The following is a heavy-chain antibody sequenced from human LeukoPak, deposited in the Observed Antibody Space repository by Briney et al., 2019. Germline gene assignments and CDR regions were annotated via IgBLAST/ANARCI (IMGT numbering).Heavy chain of an antibody. V-gene: IGHV1-24*01. CDR1: GYTLTELS. Sequence: GASVKVSCKVSGYTLTELSMHWVRQAPGKGREGMGGFHSEDGETIYAQKFQGRVTMTEDTSTDTAYLELSSLRSEDTAVYYCATAFRYYYGSGTSKFDPWGQGTLATVSS. D-gene: IGHD3-10*01. CDR2: FHSEDGET. CDR3: ATAFRYYYGSGTSKFDP. J-gene: IGHJ5*02.